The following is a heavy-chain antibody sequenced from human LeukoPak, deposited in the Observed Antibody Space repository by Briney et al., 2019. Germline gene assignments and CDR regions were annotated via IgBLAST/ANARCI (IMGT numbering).Heavy chain of an antibody. CDR2: IWYDGSNK. CDR1: GFAFSSYG. D-gene: IGHD2-2*02. Sequence: GGSLRLSCAASGFAFSSYGMHWVRQAPGKGLEWVAGIWYDGSNKYYADSVKGRFTISGDNSKNTLYLQMNSLRAEDTAVYYCARDVVPAAIGWFDPWGQGTLVTVSS. J-gene: IGHJ5*02. V-gene: IGHV3-33*01. CDR3: ARDVVPAAIGWFDP.